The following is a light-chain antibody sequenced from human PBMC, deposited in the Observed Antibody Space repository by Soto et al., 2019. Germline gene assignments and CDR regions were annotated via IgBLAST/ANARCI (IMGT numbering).Light chain of an antibody. CDR3: QQYNSYTWT. CDR1: QSISSW. V-gene: IGKV1-5*01. CDR2: DAS. J-gene: IGKJ1*01. Sequence: DIQMTQCPSTLSASVGDRVTITCRASQSISSWLAWYQQKPVKAPKLLIYDASSLASRVPSTFSGSGSGTEFTLTISGLQPDDFATYYCQQYNSYTWTLGQGTKVDIK.